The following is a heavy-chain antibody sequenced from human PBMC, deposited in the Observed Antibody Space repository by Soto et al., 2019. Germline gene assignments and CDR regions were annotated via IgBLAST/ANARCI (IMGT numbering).Heavy chain of an antibody. CDR3: ARGEGIGRSWDYCYYCGMDV. CDR2: INPNSGGT. D-gene: IGHD6-13*01. CDR1: GYTFTGYY. V-gene: IGHV1-2*02. Sequence: ASVKVSCKASGYTFTGYYMHWVRQAPGQGLEWMGWINPNSGGTNYAQKFQGRVTMTRDTSISTAYMELSRLRSDDTAVYYCARGEGIGRSWDYCYYCGMDVWGQGTTATVSS. J-gene: IGHJ6*02.